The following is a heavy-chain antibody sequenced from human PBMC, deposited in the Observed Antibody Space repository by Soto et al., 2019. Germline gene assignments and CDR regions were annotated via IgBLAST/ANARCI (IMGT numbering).Heavy chain of an antibody. V-gene: IGHV4-34*01. Sequence: SETLSLTCAVYGGSFSGYYWSWIRQPPGKGLEWIGEINHSGSTNYNPSLKSRVTISVDTSKNQFSLKLSSVTAADTAVYYCARDHTIFGVARIDYWGQGTLVTVS. D-gene: IGHD3-3*01. CDR1: GGSFSGYY. J-gene: IGHJ4*02. CDR2: INHSGST. CDR3: ARDHTIFGVARIDY.